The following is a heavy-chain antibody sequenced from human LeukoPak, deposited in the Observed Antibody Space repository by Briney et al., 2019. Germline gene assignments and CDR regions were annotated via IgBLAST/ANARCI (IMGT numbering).Heavy chain of an antibody. D-gene: IGHD1-26*01. CDR2: INTATGDP. CDR3: ARGYSGSYYGFDS. V-gene: IGHV7-4-1*02. CDR1: GYPFNRYA. Sequence: GPVKVSCKTSGYPFNRYAMNWVRQAPGQGLECMGWINTATGDPMYAQGFTGRFVFSFDTSVSTAYLQIRSLKTEDTAVYYCARGYSGSYYGFDSWGQGTLVTVSS. J-gene: IGHJ4*02.